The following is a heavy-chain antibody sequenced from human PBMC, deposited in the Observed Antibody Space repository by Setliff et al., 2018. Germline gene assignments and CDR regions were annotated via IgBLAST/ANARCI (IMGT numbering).Heavy chain of an antibody. Sequence: PSETLSLTCTVSGDSITSGSVYWSWIRQPAGKGLEWIGRIFPTGSTNYNPSLKSRVTMSADTSKNQFSLKLTSVTAADTAVYYCRVWVSMIEVDSWAQGTLVTVSS. J-gene: IGHJ4*02. D-gene: IGHD3-22*01. CDR2: IFPTGST. CDR1: GDSITSGSVY. CDR3: RVWVSMIEVDS. V-gene: IGHV4-61*02.